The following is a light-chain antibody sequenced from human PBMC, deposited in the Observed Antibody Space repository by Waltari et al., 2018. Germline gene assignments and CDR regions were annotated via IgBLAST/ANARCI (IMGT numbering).Light chain of an antibody. CDR1: ESISNW. Sequence: DIQMTQSPSTLSASVGDRVTITCRASESISNWLAWYQQKPGNAPKVLIHKASSLESGVPSRFSGSGSATEFTLTISNLQPDELATYYCQQYDSFWTFGQGTKVEIK. CDR3: QQYDSFWT. CDR2: KAS. V-gene: IGKV1-5*03. J-gene: IGKJ1*01.